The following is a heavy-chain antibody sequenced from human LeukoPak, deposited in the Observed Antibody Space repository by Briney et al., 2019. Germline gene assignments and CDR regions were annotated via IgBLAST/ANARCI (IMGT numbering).Heavy chain of an antibody. CDR1: GYSFSSYW. D-gene: IGHD3-10*01. V-gene: IGHV5-51*03. J-gene: IGHJ4*02. Sequence: GESLKIYCKGSGYSFSSYWIGWVRQMPGKGLEWMGIIYPGDSNTRYSPSFQGQVTISADKSISTAYLQWSSLKASDAAMYYCARFLYASGRIFDFWGQGTLVTVSS. CDR2: IYPGDSNT. CDR3: ARFLYASGRIFDF.